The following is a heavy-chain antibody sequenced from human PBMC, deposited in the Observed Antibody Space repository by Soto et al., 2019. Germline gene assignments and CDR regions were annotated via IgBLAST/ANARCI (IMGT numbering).Heavy chain of an antibody. CDR2: ISGSGGST. Sequence: PGGSLRLSCAASGFTFSSYAMSWVRQAPGKGLEWVSAISGSGGSTYYADSVKGRFTISRDNSKNTLYLQMNSLRAEDTAVYYCAKDATHQAYYYDSSGYYYFDYWGQGTLVTVSS. D-gene: IGHD3-22*01. J-gene: IGHJ4*02. CDR1: GFTFSSYA. V-gene: IGHV3-23*01. CDR3: AKDATHQAYYYDSSGYYYFDY.